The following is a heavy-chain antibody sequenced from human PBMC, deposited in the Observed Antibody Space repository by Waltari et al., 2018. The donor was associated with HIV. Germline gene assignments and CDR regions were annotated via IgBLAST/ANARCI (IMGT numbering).Heavy chain of an antibody. CDR3: VREGLLSFPDALDI. CDR2: VKRDGITT. Sequence: VQLVESGGGLVQPGGSLKLSCEASGFTLSSNWMHWVRQAPGKGLVGGSRVKRDGITTSDADTVKGRFTMSRDGAKNTGYLQRNNVRAEDTALYYCVREGLLSFPDALDIWGQGTRVTVSS. J-gene: IGHJ3*02. V-gene: IGHV3-74*01. CDR1: GFTLSSNW. D-gene: IGHD2-21*02.